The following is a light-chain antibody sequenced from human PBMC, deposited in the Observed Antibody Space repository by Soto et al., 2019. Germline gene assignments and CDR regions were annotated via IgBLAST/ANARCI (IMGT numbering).Light chain of an antibody. CDR1: SSDVGGYNY. Sequence: QSVLTQPPSASGSPGQSVTISCTGTSSDVGGYNYVSWYQQHPGKAPKLMIFDVSKRPSGVPDRFSGSKSGNTASLTISGLQADDEADYYCFSYAGYYTLLFGGGTKVTVL. CDR3: FSYAGYYTLL. V-gene: IGLV2-11*01. J-gene: IGLJ2*01. CDR2: DVS.